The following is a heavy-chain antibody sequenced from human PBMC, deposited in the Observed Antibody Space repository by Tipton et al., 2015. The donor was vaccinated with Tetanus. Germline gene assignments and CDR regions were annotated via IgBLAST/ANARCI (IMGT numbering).Heavy chain of an antibody. D-gene: IGHD2-15*01. J-gene: IGHJ4*02. CDR1: GFTFSDYW. Sequence: SLRLSCAASGFTFSDYWMHWVRQAPGKGLVWVSRINTDGSSTNSAVSLKGRFAISRDNAKNTLYLEMNSLRVEDTGIYYCAREADCSGGSCFSGDFDTWGQGTQVTVSS. CDR3: AREADCSGGSCFSGDFDT. V-gene: IGHV3-74*01. CDR2: INTDGSST.